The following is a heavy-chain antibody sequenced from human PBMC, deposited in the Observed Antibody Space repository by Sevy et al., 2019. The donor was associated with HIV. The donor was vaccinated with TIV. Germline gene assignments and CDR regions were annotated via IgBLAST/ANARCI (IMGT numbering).Heavy chain of an antibody. V-gene: IGHV3-7*04. J-gene: IGHJ4*02. CDR1: GFGFTGTW. CDR3: AKDRGWKTSDY. Sequence: GGSLRLSCSASGFGFTGTWMNWVRQAPGKGLEWVAIISPAGSRIEYADSVKGRLIISRVNANSSVSLQMNSLRVDDMGVYYCAKDRGWKTSDYWGQGALVTVSS. CDR2: ISPAGSRI. D-gene: IGHD3-10*01.